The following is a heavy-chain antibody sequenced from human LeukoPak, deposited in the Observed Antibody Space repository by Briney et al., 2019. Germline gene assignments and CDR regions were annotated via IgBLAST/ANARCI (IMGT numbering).Heavy chain of an antibody. J-gene: IGHJ4*02. Sequence: GGSLRLSCAASGFTFSSYAMSWVRQAPGKGLEWVSAISGSGGSTYYADSVKGRFTISRDNSKNTLYLQMTSLRAEDTAVYYCAKDPRGDGYNQEDYWGQGTLVTVSS. CDR3: AKDPRGDGYNQEDY. CDR1: GFTFSSYA. V-gene: IGHV3-23*01. D-gene: IGHD5-24*01. CDR2: ISGSGGST.